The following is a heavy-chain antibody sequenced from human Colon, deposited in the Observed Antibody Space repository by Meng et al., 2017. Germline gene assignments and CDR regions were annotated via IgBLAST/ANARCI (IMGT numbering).Heavy chain of an antibody. J-gene: IGHJ4*01. CDR2: IKSKPYGGTA. CDR3: SRCSGGSCYGGSLH. Sequence: GESLKISCTASGFTFGDYALSWVRQAPGKGLEWVGFIKSKPYGGTAEYVASVKGRFIISRDDSKSSVHLQMNNLKTEDTAVYFCSRCSGGSCYGGSLHWGHGTLVTVSS. D-gene: IGHD2-15*01. V-gene: IGHV3-49*04. CDR1: GFTFGDYA.